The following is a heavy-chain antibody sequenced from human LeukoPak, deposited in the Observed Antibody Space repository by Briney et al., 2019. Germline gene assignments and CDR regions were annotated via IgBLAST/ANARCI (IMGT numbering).Heavy chain of an antibody. CDR1: GYTFTGYY. V-gene: IGHV1-2*06. J-gene: IGHJ4*02. D-gene: IGHD3-22*01. CDR3: ASGYYDSSGYWS. CDR2: INPNSGGT. Sequence: ASVKVSCKASGYTFTGYYMHWVRRAPGQGLEWMGRINPNSGGTNYAQKFQGRVTMTRDTSISTAYMELSRLRSDDTAVYYCASGYYDSSGYWSWGQGTLVTVSS.